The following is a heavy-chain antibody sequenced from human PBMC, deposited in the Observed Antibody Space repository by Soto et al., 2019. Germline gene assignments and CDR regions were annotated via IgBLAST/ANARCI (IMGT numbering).Heavy chain of an antibody. CDR1: GYSFTSYW. J-gene: IGHJ3*02. CDR3: ARDYGGNSVFTAFDI. Sequence: GESLKISCKGSGYSFTSYWIGWVRQMPGKGLEWMGIIYPGDSDTRYSPSFQGQVTISADKSISTAYLQWSSLKASDTAMYYCARDYGGNSVFTAFDIWGQGTMVTVSS. D-gene: IGHD4-17*01. V-gene: IGHV5-51*01. CDR2: IYPGDSDT.